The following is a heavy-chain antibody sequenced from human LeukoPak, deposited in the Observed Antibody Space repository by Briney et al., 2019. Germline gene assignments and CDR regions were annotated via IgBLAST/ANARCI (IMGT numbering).Heavy chain of an antibody. CDR3: ARSPGVVFRPYYFDY. J-gene: IGHJ4*02. CDR1: GGSISTYH. Sequence: SETLSLTCTVSGGSISTYHWSWIRQPPGEGLEWIGYIDFSGSTNYNPSLKSRVTISVDTSKNQFSLKLSSVTAADTAVYYCARSPGVVFRPYYFDYWGQGTLVTVSS. CDR2: IDFSGST. V-gene: IGHV4-59*01. D-gene: IGHD2-15*01.